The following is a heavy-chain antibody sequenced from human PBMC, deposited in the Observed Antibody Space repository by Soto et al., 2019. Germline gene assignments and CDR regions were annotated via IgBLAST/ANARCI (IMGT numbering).Heavy chain of an antibody. CDR1: GFTFSSYW. CDR2: IKQDGSEK. CDR3: AGGARMVRGVTLNY. D-gene: IGHD3-10*01. J-gene: IGHJ4*02. Sequence: GGSLRLSCAASGFTFSSYWMSWVRQAPGKGLEWVANIKQDGSEKYYVDSVKGRFTISRDNAKNSLYLQMKSLRAEDTAVYSCAGGARMVRGVTLNYWGQGTLVTVSS. V-gene: IGHV3-7*05.